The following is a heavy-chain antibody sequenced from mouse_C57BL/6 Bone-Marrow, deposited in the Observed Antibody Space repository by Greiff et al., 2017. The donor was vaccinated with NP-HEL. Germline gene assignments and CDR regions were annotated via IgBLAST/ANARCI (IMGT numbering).Heavy chain of an antibody. V-gene: IGHV1-81*01. CDR1: GYTFTSYG. D-gene: IGHD1-1*02. J-gene: IGHJ4*01. CDR3: ARWWYWDYAMDY. Sequence: QVQLQQSGAELARPGASVKLSCKASGYTFTSYGISWVKQRTGQGLEWIGEIYPRSGNTYYNEKFKGKATLTADKSSSTAYMELRSLTSDDAAVYFCARWWYWDYAMDYWGQGTSVTVSS. CDR2: IYPRSGNT.